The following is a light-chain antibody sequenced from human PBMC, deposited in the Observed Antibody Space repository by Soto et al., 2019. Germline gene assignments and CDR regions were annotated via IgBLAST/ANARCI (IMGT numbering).Light chain of an antibody. J-gene: IGKJ3*01. CDR2: DAS. CDR1: PSVSSY. CDR3: QQRSNWPPIFT. Sequence: EIVVTQSPATLSLSPGERATLSCRASPSVSSYLAWYQQKPGQAPRLLIYDASNRATGIPARFSGSGYGTDVTLTISSLEPEDCAVYYCQQRSNWPPIFTFGPGTKVDIK. V-gene: IGKV3-11*01.